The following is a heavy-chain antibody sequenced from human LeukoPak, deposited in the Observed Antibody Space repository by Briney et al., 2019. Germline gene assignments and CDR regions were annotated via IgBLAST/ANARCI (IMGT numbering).Heavy chain of an antibody. V-gene: IGHV1-69*04. CDR2: IIPILGIA. J-gene: IGHJ6*02. CDR1: GGTFSSYA. CDR3: ARVYCGGDCYSYYYGMDV. Sequence: SVKVSCKASGGTFSSYAISWARQAPGQGLEWMGRIIPILGIANYAQKFQGRVTITADKSTSTAYMELSSLRSEDTAVYYCARVYCGGDCYSYYYGMDVWGQGTTVTVSS. D-gene: IGHD2-21*02.